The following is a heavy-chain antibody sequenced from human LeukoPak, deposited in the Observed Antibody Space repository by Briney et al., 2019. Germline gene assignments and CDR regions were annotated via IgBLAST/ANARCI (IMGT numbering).Heavy chain of an antibody. D-gene: IGHD5-18*01. CDR2: IYTSGST. CDR1: GGSISSYY. J-gene: IGHJ4*02. Sequence: SETLSLTCTVSGGSISSYYWSWIRQPPGKGLEWIGYIYTSGSTNYNPSLKSRVTISVDTSKNQFSLKLSSVTAADTAVYYCARDPGYSYGPYYFDYWGQGTLVTVSS. CDR3: ARDPGYSYGPYYFDY. V-gene: IGHV4-4*08.